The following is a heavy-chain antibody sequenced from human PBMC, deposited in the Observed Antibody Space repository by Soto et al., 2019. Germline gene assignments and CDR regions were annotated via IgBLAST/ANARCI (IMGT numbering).Heavy chain of an antibody. Sequence: ASVKVSCKTSGYIFTNYGVAWVRQAPGQGLELVAWISGYNGYPKHTQKFQGRVTVTTDTTTRTGYMELRNLRSDDTAVYYCARASAGALSDFWCQGTRVTVSS. V-gene: IGHV1-18*01. D-gene: IGHD6-13*01. J-gene: IGHJ4*02. CDR1: GYIFTNYG. CDR3: ARASAGALSDF. CDR2: ISGYNGYP.